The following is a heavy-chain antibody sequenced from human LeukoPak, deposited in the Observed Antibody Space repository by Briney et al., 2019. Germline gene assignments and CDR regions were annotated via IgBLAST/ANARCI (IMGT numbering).Heavy chain of an antibody. V-gene: IGHV1-2*02. D-gene: IGHD1-26*01. CDR3: AREIQILSVGAFDY. CDR2: INPNSGGT. J-gene: IGHJ4*02. Sequence: ASVKVSCKASGYTFSGYYLHWVRQAPGQGLEWMGWINPNSGGTNYAQKFQGRVTMTRDASINTAYMELSSLRSDDTAVYYCAREIQILSVGAFDYWGQGTLATVSS. CDR1: GYTFSGYY.